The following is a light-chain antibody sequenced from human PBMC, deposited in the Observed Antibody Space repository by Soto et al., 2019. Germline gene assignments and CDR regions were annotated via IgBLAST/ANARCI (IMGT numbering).Light chain of an antibody. Sequence: EIVMTQSPATLSVSPGERATLSCRASQSVSSNLAWYQQKPGQAPRLLIYGASTRATGIPARFSGSGSGTEFTLTISSLQSEDFAVYYCQQYNNWLYTFGQGTKLENK. CDR1: QSVSSN. J-gene: IGKJ2*01. CDR3: QQYNNWLYT. V-gene: IGKV3-15*01. CDR2: GAS.